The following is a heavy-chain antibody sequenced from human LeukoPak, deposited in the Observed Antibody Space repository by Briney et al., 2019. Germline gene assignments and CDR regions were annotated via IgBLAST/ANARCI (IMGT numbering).Heavy chain of an antibody. CDR3: ARVSYDFWSGYHDAFDI. Sequence: ASVKVSCKASGYTFTSYGISWVRQAPGQGLEWMGWISAYNGNTNYAQKLQGRVTMTTDTSTSTAYMELRSLRSDDTAVYYCARVSYDFWSGYHDAFDIWGQGTMVTVSS. CDR2: ISAYNGNT. J-gene: IGHJ3*02. CDR1: GYTFTSYG. D-gene: IGHD3-3*01. V-gene: IGHV1-18*01.